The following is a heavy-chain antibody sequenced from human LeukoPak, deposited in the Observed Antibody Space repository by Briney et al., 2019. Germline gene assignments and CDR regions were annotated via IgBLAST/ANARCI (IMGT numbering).Heavy chain of an antibody. CDR1: GDSVSSNSAA. D-gene: IGHD3-22*01. V-gene: IGHV6-1*01. CDR2: TYYRSKWYY. J-gene: IGHJ4*02. CDR3: ARGSYYDSSGPRHY. Sequence: SQTLSLTCAISGDSVSSNSAAWNWIRQSPSRGLEWLGRTYYRSKWYYDYAVAVKSRISINPDTSKNQFSLQLSSVTPEDTAVYYCARGSYYDSSGPRHYWGQGTLVTVSS.